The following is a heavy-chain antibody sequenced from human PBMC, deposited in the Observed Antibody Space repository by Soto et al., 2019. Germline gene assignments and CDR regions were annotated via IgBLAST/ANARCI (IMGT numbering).Heavy chain of an antibody. V-gene: IGHV1-18*01. Sequence: EASVKVCCKDSGYTFTNCGINWGREAPEQGLEWMGWISAYNGNTNYAQTLQGRVTMTTDTATNTAYMELRSLRSDDTALYYCARGRGVVPGVILDYCGLATLITVSS. J-gene: IGHJ4*02. CDR3: ARGRGVVPGVILDY. CDR1: GYTFTNCG. D-gene: IGHD3-10*01. CDR2: ISAYNGNT.